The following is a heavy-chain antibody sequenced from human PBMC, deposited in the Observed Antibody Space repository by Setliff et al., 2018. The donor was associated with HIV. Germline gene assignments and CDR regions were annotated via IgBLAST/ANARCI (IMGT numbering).Heavy chain of an antibody. Sequence: PSETLSLTCAVYGGSFSGYYWSWIRQPPGKGLEWIGEINHSGSTNYNPSLKSRVTISVDTPRNQLSLKLSSVTAADTAVYYCVRSGYYWNTSPSFWGHGTLVTVSS. V-gene: IGHV4-34*01. CDR1: GGSFSGYY. J-gene: IGHJ4*01. CDR2: INHSGST. D-gene: IGHD1-1*01. CDR3: VRSGYYWNTSPSF.